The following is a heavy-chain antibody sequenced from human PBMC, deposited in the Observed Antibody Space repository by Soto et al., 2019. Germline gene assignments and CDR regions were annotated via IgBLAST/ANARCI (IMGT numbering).Heavy chain of an antibody. D-gene: IGHD3-10*01. CDR3: ARGWRRGTVRGVPYPAPGY. CDR2: MNPNSGNT. Sequence: ASVKVSCKASGYTFTSYDINWVRQATGQGLEWMGWMNPNSGNTGYAQKFQGRVTMTRNTSISTAYMELSSLRSEDTAVYYCARGWRRGTVRGVPYPAPGYWGQGTLVTVSS. V-gene: IGHV1-8*01. J-gene: IGHJ4*02. CDR1: GYTFTSYD.